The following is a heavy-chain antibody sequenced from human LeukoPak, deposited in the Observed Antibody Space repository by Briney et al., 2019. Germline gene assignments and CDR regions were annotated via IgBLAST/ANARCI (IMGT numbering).Heavy chain of an antibody. V-gene: IGHV3-23*01. CDR1: GFTFSSSA. CDR3: AKGVEYYDY. J-gene: IGHJ4*02. Sequence: GGSLRLSCAASGFTFSSSAMSWVRKAPGKGLEWVSAISGSGGGTYYADSVKGRFTSSRDNSKNTVYLQMHSLRADDTAVYYWAKGVEYYDYWGEGALVTVSS. D-gene: IGHD2-15*01. CDR2: ISGSGGGT.